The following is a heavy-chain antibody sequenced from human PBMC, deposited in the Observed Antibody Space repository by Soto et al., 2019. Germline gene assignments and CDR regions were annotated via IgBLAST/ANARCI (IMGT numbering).Heavy chain of an antibody. Sequence: EVQLAESGGGMVQPGGSLRLSCVASGFTFSSYDMHWVRQAPGTGIEYVSSISSNGGTTYYGNSVKGRFTISRDNSKNTLYLQMGSLRAEDMAVYYCVRRVSGNYDYWGQGTLVTVSS. J-gene: IGHJ4*02. CDR3: VRRVSGNYDY. V-gene: IGHV3-64*01. CDR1: GFTFSSYD. D-gene: IGHD1-7*01. CDR2: ISSNGGTT.